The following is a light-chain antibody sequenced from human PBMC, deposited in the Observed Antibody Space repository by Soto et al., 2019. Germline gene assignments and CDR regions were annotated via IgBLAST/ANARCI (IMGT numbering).Light chain of an antibody. CDR2: DSS. CDR3: QQYYYITHT. J-gene: IGKJ1*01. V-gene: IGKV3-11*01. Sequence: EIVLTQSPSTLSSSPGERATLSCRASQSVSSYLAWYQQKPVQAPRLLIFDSSTRSTGIPARFSGSGSGSGFTLTISIRQAEDVAVYSCQQYYYITHTFGQGTKVDI. CDR1: QSVSSY.